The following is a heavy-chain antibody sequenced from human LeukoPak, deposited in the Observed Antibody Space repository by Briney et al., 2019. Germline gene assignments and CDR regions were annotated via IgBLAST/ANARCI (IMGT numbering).Heavy chain of an antibody. CDR1: GGTFSSYA. CDR2: IIPIFGTA. J-gene: IGHJ4*02. V-gene: IGHV1-69*06. CDR3: ARGAYYYGSGSYYLTY. D-gene: IGHD3-10*01. Sequence: SVKVSCKASGGTFSSYAISWVRQAPGQGLEWMGGIIPIFGTANYAQKFRGRVTITADKSTSTAYMELSSLRSEDTAVYYCARGAYYYGSGSYYLTYWGQGTLVTVSS.